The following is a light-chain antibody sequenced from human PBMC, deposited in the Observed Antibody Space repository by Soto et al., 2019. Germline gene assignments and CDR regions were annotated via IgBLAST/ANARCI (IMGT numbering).Light chain of an antibody. CDR2: AAS. CDR1: QSIRSY. CDR3: QQSYITPPGT. Sequence: IQMTQSPSSLSASVGDRVTITCRASQSIRSYLNCYQQKPGKVPNLLIYAASGLQTGVPSRFSGSGSGTDFTLSISSLQREDFATYYCQQSYITPPGTFGQGTKV. V-gene: IGKV1-39*01. J-gene: IGKJ1*01.